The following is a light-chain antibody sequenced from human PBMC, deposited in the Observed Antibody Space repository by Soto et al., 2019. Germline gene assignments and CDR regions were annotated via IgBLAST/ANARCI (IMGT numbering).Light chain of an antibody. V-gene: IGLV1-44*01. CDR3: AAWDDSLSGLV. Sequence: QAVVTQPPSTSATPGQRVTISCSGSSSNVGINTVSWYQQVPGTAPRLLIYTNDQRPSGVPGRFSGSKSGTSASLAIGGLQSEDEADYYCAAWDDSLSGLVFGGGTKVTVL. CDR2: TND. J-gene: IGLJ3*02. CDR1: SSNVGINT.